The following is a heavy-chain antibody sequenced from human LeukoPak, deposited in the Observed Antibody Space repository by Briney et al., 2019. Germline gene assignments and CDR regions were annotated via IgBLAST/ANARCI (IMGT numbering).Heavy chain of an antibody. V-gene: IGHV4-34*01. J-gene: IGHJ4*02. CDR1: GGSFSGYY. D-gene: IGHD7-27*01. CDR3: ARKLGIWGYFDY. CDR2: INHSGST. Sequence: SETLSLTCAVYGGSFSGYYWSWIRQPPGKGLEWIGEINHSGSTNYNPSLKSRVTISIDTSKNQFSLKLSSVTAADTAVYYCARKLGIWGYFDYWGQGTLVTVSS.